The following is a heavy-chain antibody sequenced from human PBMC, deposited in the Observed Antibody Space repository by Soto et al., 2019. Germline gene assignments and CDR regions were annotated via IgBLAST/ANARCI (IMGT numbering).Heavy chain of an antibody. CDR1: GFSFGTYV. Sequence: EVQLLESGGGMVEPRGSLKLSCAASGFSFGTYVMNWVRQAPGKALEWVSGISGSGGRVYSADSVKGRFTISRDNSRNTLYLQMNSLRAEDTAIYYCAMTRLYDTGTNDYHRDALDIWGQGTQVIVSS. V-gene: IGHV3-23*01. CDR3: AMTRLYDTGTNDYHRDALDI. D-gene: IGHD3-22*01. CDR2: ISGSGGRV. J-gene: IGHJ3*02.